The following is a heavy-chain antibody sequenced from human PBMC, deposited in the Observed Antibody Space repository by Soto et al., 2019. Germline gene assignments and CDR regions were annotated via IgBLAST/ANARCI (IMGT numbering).Heavy chain of an antibody. CDR3: ARDVVLCDGGRCSGIPLDV. J-gene: IGHJ6*04. V-gene: IGHV3-66*01. CDR1: GFTVSSKY. D-gene: IGHD2-15*01. Sequence: PGGSLRLSCAASGFTVSSKYMTWVRQAPGKGLEWVSLIQSGGTTYYADSVKGRSTISRDTSENTLHLQMDSLRVEDTAVYYCARDVVLCDGGRCSGIPLDVWGKGTPATSPS. CDR2: IQSGGTT.